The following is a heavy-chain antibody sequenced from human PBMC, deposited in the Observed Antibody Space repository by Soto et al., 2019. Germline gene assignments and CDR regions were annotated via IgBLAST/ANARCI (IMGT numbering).Heavy chain of an antibody. V-gene: IGHV4-4*02. CDR3: ARDPQYIVGANHDAFDI. CDR1: GGSISSSNW. Sequence: QVQLQESGPGLVKPSGTLSLTCAVSGGSISSSNWWSWVRQPPGKGLEWIGEIYHSGSTNYNPSLKSRVTISVDKSKNQFSLKLSSVTAADTAVYYCARDPQYIVGANHDAFDIWGQGTMVTVSS. J-gene: IGHJ3*02. CDR2: IYHSGST. D-gene: IGHD1-26*01.